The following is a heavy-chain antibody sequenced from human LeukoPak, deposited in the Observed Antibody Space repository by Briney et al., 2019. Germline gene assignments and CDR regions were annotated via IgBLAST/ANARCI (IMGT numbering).Heavy chain of an antibody. J-gene: IGHJ5*02. CDR2: INPSGNT. V-gene: IGHV1-46*01. CDR1: GYTFTSYY. CDR3: AREVPSTYWFDP. Sequence: ASVKVSCKASGYTFTSYYIHWVRQAPGQGLEYMGIINPSGNTNYAQKFQGRVTMTRDTSTSTVYMELTSLRSEDTAVYYCAREVPSTYWFDPWGQGTLVTVSS. D-gene: IGHD4/OR15-4a*01.